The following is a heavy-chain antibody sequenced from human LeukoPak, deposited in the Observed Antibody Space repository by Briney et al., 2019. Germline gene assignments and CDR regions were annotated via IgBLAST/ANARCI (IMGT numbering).Heavy chain of an antibody. D-gene: IGHD3-22*01. CDR3: ARDFRDSSGYYFGY. J-gene: IGHJ4*02. CDR1: GGSISSGDYY. CDR2: IYYSGST. V-gene: IGHV4-30-4*01. Sequence: SQTLSLTCTVSGGSISSGDYYWSWIRQPPGKGLEWIGYIYYSGSTYYNPSLKSRVTISVDTSKNQFSLKLSSVTAADTAVYYCARDFRDSSGYYFGYWGQGTLVTVSS.